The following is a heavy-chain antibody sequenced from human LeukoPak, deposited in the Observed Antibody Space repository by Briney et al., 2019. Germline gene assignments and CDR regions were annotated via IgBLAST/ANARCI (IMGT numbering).Heavy chain of an antibody. CDR2: ISAYNGNT. D-gene: IGHD2-2*01. CDR3: ARDLGGSVVVPAERNDY. V-gene: IGHV1-18*01. CDR1: GYTFTSYG. J-gene: IGHJ4*02. Sequence: ASVKVSCKASGYTFTSYGISWVRQAPGQGLEWMGWISAYNGNTNYAQKLQGRVTMTTDTSTSTAYVELRSLRSDDTAVYYCARDLGGSVVVPAERNDYWGQGTLVTVSS.